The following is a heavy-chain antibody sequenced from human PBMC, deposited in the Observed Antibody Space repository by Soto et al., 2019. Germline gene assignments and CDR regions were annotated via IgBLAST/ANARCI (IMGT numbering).Heavy chain of an antibody. J-gene: IGHJ4*02. CDR3: ARWDSSGYYDDY. CDR1: GFDVSNNH. Sequence: EVQLVESGGGLIQPGGSLRLSCAASGFDVSNNHMTWVRQALGKGLQWVSSTYTTGRTYYADSVKGRFTISRDSSKNTLYLQLNSLRAEDTAIYYCARWDSSGYYDDYWGQGTLVTVSS. D-gene: IGHD3-22*01. CDR2: TYTTGRT. V-gene: IGHV3-53*01.